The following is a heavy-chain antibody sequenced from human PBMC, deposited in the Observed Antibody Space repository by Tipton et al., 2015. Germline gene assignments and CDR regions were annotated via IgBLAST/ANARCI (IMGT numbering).Heavy chain of an antibody. CDR1: GGSITSSSYY. Sequence: TLSLTCTVSGGSITSSSYYWAWIRQPPGKGLQWIGSLFYNGRTYHNPSLQTRVTISVDTSKNQFSLKLSSVTAADTAVYYCATRDGYGYANPHFDYWGQGTLVTVSS. CDR3: ATRDGYGYANPHFDY. J-gene: IGHJ4*02. V-gene: IGHV4-39*01. CDR2: LFYNGRT. D-gene: IGHD5-18*01.